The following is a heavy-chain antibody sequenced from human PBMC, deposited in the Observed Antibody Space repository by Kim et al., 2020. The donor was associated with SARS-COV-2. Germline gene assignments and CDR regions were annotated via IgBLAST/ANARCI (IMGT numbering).Heavy chain of an antibody. J-gene: IGHJ5*02. Sequence: SETLSLTCTVSGGSISSSSYYWGWIRQPPGKGLEWIGSIYYSGSTYYNPSLKSRVTISVDTSKNQFSLKLSSVTAADTAVYYCARLLLGGIIPLLAAAGTWWFDPWGQGTLVTVSS. CDR1: GGSISSSSYY. D-gene: IGHD6-13*01. V-gene: IGHV4-39*01. CDR3: ARLLLGGIIPLLAAAGTWWFDP. CDR2: IYYSGST.